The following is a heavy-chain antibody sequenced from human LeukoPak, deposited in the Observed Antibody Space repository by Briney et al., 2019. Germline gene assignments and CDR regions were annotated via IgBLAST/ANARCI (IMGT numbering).Heavy chain of an antibody. D-gene: IGHD3-22*01. CDR2: IIPIFGTA. Sequence: SVKVSCKASGGTFSSYAISWVRQAPGQGLEWMGGIIPIFGTANYAQKFQGRVTITADESTSTVYMELSSLRSEDTAVYYCARDFLYYYDSSGYSYYFDYWGQGTLVTVSS. CDR3: ARDFLYYYDSSGYSYYFDY. J-gene: IGHJ4*02. CDR1: GGTFSSYA. V-gene: IGHV1-69*13.